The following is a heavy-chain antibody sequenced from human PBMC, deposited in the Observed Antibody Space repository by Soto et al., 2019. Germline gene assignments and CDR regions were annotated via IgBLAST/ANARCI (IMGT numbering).Heavy chain of an antibody. CDR1: GYTFTTYG. CDR2: ISAHNGNT. D-gene: IGHD1-1*01. CDR3: ARGRYGDY. Sequence: QVHLVQSGAEVKKPGASVKVSCKGSGYTFTTYGITWVRQAPGQGLEWMGWISAHNGNTNYAQKLQGRVTVTRDTPTSTAYMELRGLRSDDTAVYYFARGRYGDYWGQGALVTVSS. J-gene: IGHJ4*02. V-gene: IGHV1-18*01.